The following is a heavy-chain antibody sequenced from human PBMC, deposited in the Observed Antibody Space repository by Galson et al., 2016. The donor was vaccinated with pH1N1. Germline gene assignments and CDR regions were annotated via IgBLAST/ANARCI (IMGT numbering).Heavy chain of an antibody. V-gene: IGHV1-69*01. J-gene: IGHJ4*02. Sequence: ASGGTFSSYAVSWVRQAPGQGLEWVGGIIGMFGTTTYAQKLQGRVTITAEEFTSSSYMELTSLTSEDTAVYYCARSRGYSYGSYYFDNWGQGTLVTVSS. CDR3: ARSRGYSYGSYYFDN. CDR2: IIGMFGTT. CDR1: GGTFSSYA. D-gene: IGHD5-18*01.